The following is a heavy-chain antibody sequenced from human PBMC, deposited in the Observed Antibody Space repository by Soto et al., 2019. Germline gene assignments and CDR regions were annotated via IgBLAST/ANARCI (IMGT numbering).Heavy chain of an antibody. CDR2: IYYSGST. CDR3: ASYRGCSTQYYGMDV. Sequence: PSETLSLTCTVSGDSISSNGYYWSWIRQHPGKGLEWIGYIYYSGSTYYNPSLKSRVTISLDTSKKQFSLKLTSVTAADTAVYSCASYRGCSTQYYGMDVWGQGTTVTVSS. CDR1: GDSISSNGYY. V-gene: IGHV4-31*03. D-gene: IGHD1-26*01. J-gene: IGHJ6*02.